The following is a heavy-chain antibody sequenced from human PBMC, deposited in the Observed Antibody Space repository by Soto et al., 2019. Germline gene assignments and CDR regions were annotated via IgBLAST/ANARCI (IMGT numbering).Heavy chain of an antibody. J-gene: IGHJ6*02. CDR2: IYSGDTT. Sequence: EVQLVESGGGLIQPGGSLRLSCAASGFTVSSNYMSWVRQAPGKGLEWVSVIYSGDTTYYADSVKGRFTISRDHSKNTLYLQMNSLRAEATAVYYCASDLRTLYGMDVWGQGTTVTVSS. CDR1: GFTVSSNY. CDR3: ASDLRTLYGMDV. V-gene: IGHV3-53*01.